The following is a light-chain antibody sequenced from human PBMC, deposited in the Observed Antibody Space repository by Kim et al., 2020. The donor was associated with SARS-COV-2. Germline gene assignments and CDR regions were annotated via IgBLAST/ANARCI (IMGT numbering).Light chain of an antibody. CDR2: WAS. Sequence: RATINCKSSQSVLYSSNNQAYLAWYQQKPGQPPKLLIYWASTRESGVPDRFSGSESGTDVTLTINSLQAEDVAVYYCQQYYSPPYTFGRGTKLEI. J-gene: IGKJ2*01. V-gene: IGKV4-1*01. CDR1: QSVLYSSNNQAY. CDR3: QQYYSPPYT.